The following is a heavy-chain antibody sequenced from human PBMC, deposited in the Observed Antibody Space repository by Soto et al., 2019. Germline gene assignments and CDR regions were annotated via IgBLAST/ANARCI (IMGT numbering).Heavy chain of an antibody. CDR1: GGSISSGGYS. V-gene: IGHV4-30-2*01. CDR2: IYHSGST. Sequence: TLSLTCAVSGGSISSGGYSWSWIRQPPGKGLEWIGYIYHSGSTYYNPSLKSRVTISVDRSKNQFSLKLSSVTAADTAVYYCARGSAVGGVDVWGQGTPGTVSS. CDR3: ARGSAVGGVDV. D-gene: IGHD5-18*01. J-gene: IGHJ6*02.